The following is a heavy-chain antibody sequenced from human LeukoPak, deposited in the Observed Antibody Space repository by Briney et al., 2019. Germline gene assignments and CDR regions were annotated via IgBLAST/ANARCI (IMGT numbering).Heavy chain of an antibody. J-gene: IGHJ5*02. CDR1: GGSISSYY. Sequence: SETLSLTCTVSGGSISSYYWSWLRQPPGKGLEWIGYIYYSGSTNYNPSLKSRVTISVDTSKNQFSLKLSSVTAADTAVYYCAREGYDFWSGYYKSSWFDPWGQGTLVTVSS. CDR2: IYYSGST. V-gene: IGHV4-59*01. CDR3: AREGYDFWSGYYKSSWFDP. D-gene: IGHD3-3*01.